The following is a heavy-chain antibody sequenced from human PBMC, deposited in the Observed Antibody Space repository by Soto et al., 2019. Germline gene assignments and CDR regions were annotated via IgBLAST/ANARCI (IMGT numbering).Heavy chain of an antibody. CDR3: ARNKAPGYYGSGSYLFDY. J-gene: IGHJ4*02. Sequence: SETLSLTCTVSGGSISSGRCSWSRKPPGTGLARMGYIYYSGSTNYNPSLKSRVTIPVDTSKNQFSLKLSSVTAADTAVYYCARNKAPGYYGSGSYLFDYWGQGTLVTVSS. CDR2: IYYSGST. CDR1: GGSISSGR. V-gene: IGHV4-59*01. D-gene: IGHD3-10*01.